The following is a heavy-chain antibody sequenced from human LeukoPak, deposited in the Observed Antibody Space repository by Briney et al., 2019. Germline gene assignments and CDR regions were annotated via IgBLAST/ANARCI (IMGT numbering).Heavy chain of an antibody. J-gene: IGHJ4*02. CDR1: GGSISSYY. CDR3: ARASYGDCKPFDY. Sequence: PSETLSLTCTVSGGSISSYYWSWIRHPAGKGLEWIGRTYTSGSTNYNPSLKSRVTMSVDTSKNQFSLKLSSVTAADTAVYYCARASYGDCKPFDYWGQGTLVTVSS. CDR2: TYTSGST. V-gene: IGHV4-4*07. D-gene: IGHD4-17*01.